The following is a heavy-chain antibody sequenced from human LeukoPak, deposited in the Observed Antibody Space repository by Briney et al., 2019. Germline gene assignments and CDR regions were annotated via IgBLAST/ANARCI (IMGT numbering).Heavy chain of an antibody. CDR1: GGSISSYY. Sequence: SETLSLTCTVSGGSISSYYWSWIRQPPGKGLEWIGEIYYSGDTKYIPSLKSRVTISVDTSKNQFSLNLSSVTAADTAVYYCARTGGNWFDPWGQGTLVTVSS. V-gene: IGHV4-59*08. D-gene: IGHD1-1*01. CDR3: ARTGGNWFDP. CDR2: IYYSGDT. J-gene: IGHJ5*02.